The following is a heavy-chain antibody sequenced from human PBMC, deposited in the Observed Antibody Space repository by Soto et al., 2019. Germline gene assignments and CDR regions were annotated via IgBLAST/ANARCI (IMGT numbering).Heavy chain of an antibody. CDR3: APITPYYQYDWFDP. V-gene: IGHV2-5*02. J-gene: IGHJ5*02. CDR1: GFSLTTRGVG. D-gene: IGHD3-16*01. Sequence: QITLKESGPTLVKPTQTLTLTCTFSGFSLTTRGVGVGWIRQPPGKALECLALIYWDDDKRYSPSLQSRLSITNETSKNPVVLTLTNVDHVDTATYYCAPITPYYQYDWFDPWGQGTLVSVSS. CDR2: IYWDDDK.